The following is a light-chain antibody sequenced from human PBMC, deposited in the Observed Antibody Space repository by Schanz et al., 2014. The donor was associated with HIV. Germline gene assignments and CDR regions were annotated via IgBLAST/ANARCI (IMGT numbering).Light chain of an antibody. CDR1: SSDVGGYNY. J-gene: IGLJ3*02. CDR2: EVS. Sequence: QSALTQPASVSGSPGQSITISCTGTSSDVGGYNYVSWYQQHPGKAPKLMIYEVSKRPSGVPARFSGSKSGNTASLTVSGLQADDEADYYCSSYGGGDTLLFGGGTKLTVL. CDR3: SSYGGGDTLL. V-gene: IGLV2-8*01.